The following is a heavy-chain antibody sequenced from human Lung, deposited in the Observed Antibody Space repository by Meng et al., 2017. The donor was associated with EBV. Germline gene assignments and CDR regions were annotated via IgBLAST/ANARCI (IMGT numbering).Heavy chain of an antibody. V-gene: IGHV3-74*01. Sequence: VRLVESGGALVQPGGSLRLSCHTSGFSFSNYWMHWVRQAPGKGLVWVSRINEHGTITTYADSVEGRFTISRDNAKNTMYLQMNSLRDEDTAVYYCSRDLVGSDDSWGQGTLVTVSS. CDR1: GFSFSNYW. CDR3: SRDLVGSDDS. J-gene: IGHJ4*02. CDR2: INEHGTIT.